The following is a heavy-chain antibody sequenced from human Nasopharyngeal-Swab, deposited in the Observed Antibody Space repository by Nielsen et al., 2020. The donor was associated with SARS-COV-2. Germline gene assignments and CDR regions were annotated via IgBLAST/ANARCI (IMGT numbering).Heavy chain of an antibody. CDR3: ARDFSAFDWLMRYYYYGMDV. D-gene: IGHD3-9*01. J-gene: IGHJ6*02. V-gene: IGHV3-30-3*01. Sequence: GESLKISCAASGFTFSSYAMHWVRQARGKGLEWVAVMSYDGSNKYYADSVKGRFTISRDNSKNTLYLQMNSLRAEDTAVYYCARDFSAFDWLMRYYYYGMDVWGQGTTVTVSS. CDR1: GFTFSSYA. CDR2: MSYDGSNK.